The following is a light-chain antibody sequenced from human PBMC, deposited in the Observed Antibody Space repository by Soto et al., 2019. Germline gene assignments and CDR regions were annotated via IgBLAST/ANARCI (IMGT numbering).Light chain of an antibody. J-gene: IGKJ1*01. CDR1: QSVGRDY. CDR2: NAS. CDR3: HQYAYAPWT. Sequence: ERVLTQSPATLSLSPGERATLSCRASQSVGRDYLAWYQQKPGQAPRVVIYNASNRASGIADRFSGSGSGTDFTITISRLEPEDFAVYYCHQYAYAPWTFGKGTKVEIK. V-gene: IGKV3-20*01.